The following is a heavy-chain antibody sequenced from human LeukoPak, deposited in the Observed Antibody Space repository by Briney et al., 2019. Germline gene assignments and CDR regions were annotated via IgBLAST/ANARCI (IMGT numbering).Heavy chain of an antibody. J-gene: IGHJ4*02. CDR1: GGTFSSYA. V-gene: IGHV1-18*01. Sequence: ASVKVSCKASGGTFSSYAISWVRQAPGQGLEWMGWISAYNGNTNYAQKLQGRVTMTTDTSTSTAYMELRSLRSDDTAVYYCARDPIVGATIDYWGQGTLVTVSS. CDR2: ISAYNGNT. CDR3: ARDPIVGATIDY. D-gene: IGHD1-26*01.